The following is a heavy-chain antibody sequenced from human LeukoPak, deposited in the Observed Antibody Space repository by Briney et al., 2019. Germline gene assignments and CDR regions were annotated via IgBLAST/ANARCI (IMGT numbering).Heavy chain of an antibody. CDR3: ARGRGIAAARGVRP. Sequence: GGSLRLSCAASGFNFGPYWMSWVRQAPGKGPEWVANIKGDGSEKFYANSVKGRFTISRDNAKNLLFLQMNSLRVEDTAVYYCARGRGIAAARGVRPWGQGTLVTVSS. J-gene: IGHJ5*02. D-gene: IGHD6-13*01. CDR2: IKGDGSEK. V-gene: IGHV3-7*01. CDR1: GFNFGPYW.